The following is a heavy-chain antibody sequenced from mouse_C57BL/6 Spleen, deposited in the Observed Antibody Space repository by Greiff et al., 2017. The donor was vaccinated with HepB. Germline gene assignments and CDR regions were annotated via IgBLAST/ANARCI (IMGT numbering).Heavy chain of an antibody. CDR2: ILPGSGST. V-gene: IGHV1-9*01. J-gene: IGHJ1*03. D-gene: IGHD1-1*01. CDR3: ARGRYYYGSSYWYFDV. CDR1: GYTFTGYW. Sequence: QVQLKESGAELMKAGASVKLSCKATGYTFTGYWIEWVKQRPGHGLEWIGEILPGSGSTNYNEKFKGKATFTADTSSNTAYMQLSSLTTEDSAIYYCARGRYYYGSSYWYFDVWGTGTTVTVSS.